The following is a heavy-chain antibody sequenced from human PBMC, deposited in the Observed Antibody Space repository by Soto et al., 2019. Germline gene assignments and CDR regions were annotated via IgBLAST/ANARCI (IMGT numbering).Heavy chain of an antibody. CDR3: AKDVGVGELWVHWFDL. CDR2: ISFDGTNK. V-gene: IGHV3-30*18. CDR1: GFTFSSYG. Sequence: QVQLVESGGGVVQPGRSLRLSCAASGFTFSSYGMHWVRQAPGKGLEWVAVISFDGTNKYSADSVRGRFTISRDNSKNTLYLQMNSLRDEDTAVYYCAKDVGVGELWVHWFDLWGQGPLVTVSS. D-gene: IGHD3-10*01. J-gene: IGHJ5*02.